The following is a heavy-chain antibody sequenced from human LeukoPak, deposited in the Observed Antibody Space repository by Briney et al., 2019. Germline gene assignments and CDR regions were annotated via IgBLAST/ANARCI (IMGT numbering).Heavy chain of an antibody. J-gene: IGHJ4*02. D-gene: IGHD6-13*01. CDR1: GYSISSGYY. V-gene: IGHV4-38-2*02. CDR3: ARVRVAGYSSSWYPFDY. Sequence: SEALSLTCTVSGYSISSGYYWGWIRQPPGKGLEWIGSIHHSGRTFYNPSLKSRVTISVDTSKNQFSLKLSSVTAADTAVYYCARVRVAGYSSSWYPFDYWGQGTLVTVSS. CDR2: IHHSGRT.